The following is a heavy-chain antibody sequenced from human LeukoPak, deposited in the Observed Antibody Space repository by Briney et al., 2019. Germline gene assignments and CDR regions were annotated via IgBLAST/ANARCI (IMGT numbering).Heavy chain of an antibody. CDR1: GFTFSSYW. CDR2: IKQDGSEK. J-gene: IGHJ6*02. V-gene: IGHV3-7*01. CDR3: AKDLKVHYYYGMDV. Sequence: GGSLRLSCAASGFTFSSYWMSWVRQAPGKGLEWVANIKQDGSEKYYVDSVKGRFTISRDNSKNTLYLQMNSLRAEDTAVYYCAKDLKVHYYYGMDVWGQGTTVTVSS.